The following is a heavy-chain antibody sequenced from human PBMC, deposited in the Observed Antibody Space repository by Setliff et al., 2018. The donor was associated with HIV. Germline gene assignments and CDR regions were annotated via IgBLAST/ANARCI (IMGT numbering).Heavy chain of an antibody. D-gene: IGHD3-22*01. Sequence: SVKVSCKASGGTFSSYAISWVRQAPGQGLEWMGGIIPIFGTANYAQKFQGRVTITADESTSTAYMDLSRLRSDDTAVYYCARSYYYDSSGLFDYWGQGTLVTVSS. J-gene: IGHJ4*02. V-gene: IGHV1-69*13. CDR1: GGTFSSYA. CDR3: ARSYYYDSSGLFDY. CDR2: IIPIFGTA.